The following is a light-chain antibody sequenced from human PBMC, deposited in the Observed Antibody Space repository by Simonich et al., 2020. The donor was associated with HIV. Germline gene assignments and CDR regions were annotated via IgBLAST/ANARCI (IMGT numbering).Light chain of an antibody. Sequence: QSALTQEASVSGTVGQKVTLSCTGNSYNVGSYAVGWYQQISHGAPKTVMFGNSLPSGIPDRFSGSKSGTTASLTISGLQPEDEADYYCTSYTSSSLWVFGGGTKLTVL. CDR3: TSYTSSSLWV. CDR1: SYNVGSYA. J-gene: IGLJ3*02. CDR2: GN. V-gene: IGLV2-18*02.